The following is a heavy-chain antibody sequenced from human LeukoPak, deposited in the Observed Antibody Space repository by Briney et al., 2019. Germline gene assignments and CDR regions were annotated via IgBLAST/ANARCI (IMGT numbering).Heavy chain of an antibody. J-gene: IGHJ2*01. CDR2: INSDGSST. CDR3: ARVRGITMIVVVISTIPVGYFDL. Sequence: GGSLRLSCAASGFTFSTYWMHWVRQAPGKGLVWVSRINSDGSSTTYADSVKGRFTISRDNAKNSLYLQMNSLRAEDTAVYYCARVRGITMIVVVISTIPVGYFDLWGRGTLVTVSS. CDR1: GFTFSTYW. D-gene: IGHD3-22*01. V-gene: IGHV3-74*01.